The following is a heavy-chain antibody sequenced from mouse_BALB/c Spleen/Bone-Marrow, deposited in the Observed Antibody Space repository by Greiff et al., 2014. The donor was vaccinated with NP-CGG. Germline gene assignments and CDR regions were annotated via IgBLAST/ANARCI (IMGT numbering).Heavy chain of an antibody. J-gene: IGHJ2*01. V-gene: IGHV7-3*02. CDR1: GFTFTDYS. D-gene: IGHD5-1*01. CDR2: IRNKANGYTT. Sequence: EVKLQESGGGLVQPGGSLRLSCTTSGFTFTDYSMTWVRQPPGKALEWLGFIRNKANGYTTEYNPSVKGRFTISRDTSQGILYLQMNTLRAEDSAIYFCARDYSGYFDFWGQGTTLTVSS. CDR3: ARDYSGYFDF.